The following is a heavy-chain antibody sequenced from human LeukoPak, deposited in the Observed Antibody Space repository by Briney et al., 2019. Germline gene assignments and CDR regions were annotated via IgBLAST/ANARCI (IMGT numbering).Heavy chain of an antibody. D-gene: IGHD2-15*01. CDR3: AKVDPDSLYGMDV. Sequence: GGSLRLSCAASGFTFSSYAMSWARQAPGKGLEWVSAIGGSGGSTYYADSVKGRFTISRDNSKNTLYLQMNSLRAEDTAVYYCAKVDPDSLYGMDVWGQGTTVTVSS. J-gene: IGHJ6*02. V-gene: IGHV3-23*01. CDR1: GFTFSSYA. CDR2: IGGSGGST.